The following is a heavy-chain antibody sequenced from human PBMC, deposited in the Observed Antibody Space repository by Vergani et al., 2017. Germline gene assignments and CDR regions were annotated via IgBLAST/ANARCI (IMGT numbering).Heavy chain of an antibody. CDR1: GYTFCSYD. Sequence: EVQLLESGGGLVQPGGSLRLSCAASGYTFCSYDMSWVRQAPGKGLEWVSAISGSGGSTYYADSVKGRFTISRDNSKNTLYLQMYSLRAEDTAVYYCAKSNDRYGMDVWGQGTTVTVSS. CDR2: ISGSGGST. V-gene: IGHV3-23*01. D-gene: IGHD2-8*01. CDR3: AKSNDRYGMDV. J-gene: IGHJ6*02.